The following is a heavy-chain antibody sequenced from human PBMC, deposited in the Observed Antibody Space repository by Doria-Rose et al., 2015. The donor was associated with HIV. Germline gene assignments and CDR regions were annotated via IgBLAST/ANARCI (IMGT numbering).Heavy chain of an antibody. CDR1: GFTFTTFG. CDR2: ISYDGSNK. CDR3: AKESYGL. V-gene: IGHV3-30*18. Sequence: QVRLVESGGGVVQPGRSLRLSCAASGFTFTTFGMHWVRQAPGKGLEWVAVISYDGSNKYYADSVKDRLTISRDNSKNTLFLHMDSLKAEDTAVYYCAKESYGL. J-gene: IGHJ6*01.